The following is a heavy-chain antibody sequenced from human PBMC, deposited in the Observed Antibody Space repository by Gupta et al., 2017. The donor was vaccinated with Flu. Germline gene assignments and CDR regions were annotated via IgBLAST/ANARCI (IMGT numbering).Heavy chain of an antibody. J-gene: IGHJ4*02. V-gene: IGHV1-46*01. CDR2: IYPNGGTT. Sequence: QVQMVQSGTEVKKPGASLKLSCKASGYNFINNYIHWVRQAPGQGLEWLGMIYPNGGTTSYAQKFQGRVSRTMDTSTTTVYMDLSSLTSDDTAVYYCTRDNEGFDYWGQGTLVTVSS. CDR1: GYNFINNY. CDR3: TRDNEGFDY. D-gene: IGHD2-8*01.